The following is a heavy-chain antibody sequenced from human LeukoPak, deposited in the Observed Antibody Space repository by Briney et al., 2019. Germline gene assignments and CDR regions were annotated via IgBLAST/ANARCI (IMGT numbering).Heavy chain of an antibody. D-gene: IGHD5-12*01. CDR3: ARSRRGYSGFHFDY. Sequence: ASVKVSCKASGYTFTSDDINWVRQATGQGLEWMGWVNPNSGNTGYAQNFQGRVTMTTNTSITTAYMELSSLRSEDTAVYYCARSRRGYSGFHFDYWGQGTLVTVSS. V-gene: IGHV1-8*01. CDR2: VNPNSGNT. J-gene: IGHJ4*02. CDR1: GYTFTSDD.